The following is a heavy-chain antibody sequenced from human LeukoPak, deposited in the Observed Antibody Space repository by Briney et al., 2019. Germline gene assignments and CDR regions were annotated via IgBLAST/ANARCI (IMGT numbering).Heavy chain of an antibody. CDR3: ARVSGTGYSSGWYPY. Sequence: GASVKVSCKASGYTFTGYYMHWVRRAPGQGLEWMGWINPNSGGTNYAQKFQGRVTMTRDTSISTAYMELSRLRSDDTAVYYCARVSGTGYSSGWYPYWGQGTLVTVSS. D-gene: IGHD6-19*01. V-gene: IGHV1-2*02. J-gene: IGHJ4*02. CDR1: GYTFTGYY. CDR2: INPNSGGT.